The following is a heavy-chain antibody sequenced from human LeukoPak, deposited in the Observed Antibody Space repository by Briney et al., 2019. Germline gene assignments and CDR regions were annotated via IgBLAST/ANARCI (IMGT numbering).Heavy chain of an antibody. Sequence: ASVKVSCKASGYSFTNNYIHWVRQAPGQGLEWMGMIYPRDGSTSYAQKFQGGVTVTRDTSTSTVHMELSGLRSEDTAVYYCARDQEGFDYWGQGTLVTVSP. CDR2: IYPRDGST. CDR1: GYSFTNNY. CDR3: ARDQEGFDY. J-gene: IGHJ4*02. V-gene: IGHV1-46*01.